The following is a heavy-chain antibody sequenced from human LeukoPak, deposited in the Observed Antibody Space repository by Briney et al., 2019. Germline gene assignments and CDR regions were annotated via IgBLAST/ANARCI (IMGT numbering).Heavy chain of an antibody. J-gene: IGHJ6*03. CDR2: ISYDGSNK. CDR3: ARNRPSVEYSSSWFGSGYYYYYMDV. D-gene: IGHD6-13*01. V-gene: IGHV3-30*04. CDR1: GFTFSSYA. Sequence: GGSLRLSCAASGFTFSSYAMHRVRQAPGKGLEWVAVISYDGSNKYYADSVKGRFTISRDNSKNTLYLQMNSLRAEDTALYHCARNRPSVEYSSSWFGSGYYYYYMDVWGKGTTVTISS.